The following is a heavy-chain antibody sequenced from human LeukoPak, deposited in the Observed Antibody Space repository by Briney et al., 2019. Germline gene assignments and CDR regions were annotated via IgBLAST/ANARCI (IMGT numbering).Heavy chain of an antibody. V-gene: IGHV1-18*01. CDR2: SDYNGNT. Sequence: SDYNGNTNYAQKLQGRVTMTTDTSTSTAYMELRSLRSDDTAVYYCASSSHLWFGELLWANYWGQGTLVTVSP. CDR3: ASSSHLWFGELLWANY. D-gene: IGHD3-10*01. J-gene: IGHJ4*02.